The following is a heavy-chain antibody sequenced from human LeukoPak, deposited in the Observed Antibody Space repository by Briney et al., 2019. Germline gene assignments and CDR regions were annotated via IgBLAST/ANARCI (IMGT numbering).Heavy chain of an antibody. D-gene: IGHD4-17*01. Sequence: PGGSLRLSCVASLFTLSKYWMHWVRQAPAKGLACVSRVKSDGIYTSYADSVKSGFTISRDNATNTLYLQMSSLRAEGTAVYYCVRGDYGDYTLFDYWGQGTLVTVSS. V-gene: IGHV3-74*01. J-gene: IGHJ4*02. CDR1: LFTLSKYW. CDR2: VKSDGIYT. CDR3: VRGDYGDYTLFDY.